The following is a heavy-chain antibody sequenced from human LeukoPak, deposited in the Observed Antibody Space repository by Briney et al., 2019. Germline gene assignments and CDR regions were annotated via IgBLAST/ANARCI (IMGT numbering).Heavy chain of an antibody. CDR1: GGSVGSDNSY. CDR2: IYADGSS. V-gene: IGHV4-61*02. J-gene: IGHJ4*02. CDR3: ARGYYYRT. Sequence: SETLSLTCTVSGGSVGSDNSYWNWIRQPAGKGLEWIGRIYADGSSTYNPSLKSRVTILVDTSKNQFSLRLSSMTAADTAVYYCARGYYYRTWGLGTLVTVS. D-gene: IGHD3-10*01.